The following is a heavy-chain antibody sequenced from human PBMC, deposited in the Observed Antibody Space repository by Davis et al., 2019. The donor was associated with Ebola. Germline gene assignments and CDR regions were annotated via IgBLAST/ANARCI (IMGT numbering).Heavy chain of an antibody. J-gene: IGHJ5*02. CDR3: ARRPLGGNWFDP. V-gene: IGHV1-3*01. Sequence: ASVKVSCKASGYTFTSYAMHWVRQAPGQRLEWMGWINAGNGNTKYSQKFQGRVTITRDTSASTAYMELSRLRSDDTAVYYCARRPLGGNWFDPWGQGTLVTVSS. CDR1: GYTFTSYA. CDR2: INAGNGNT. D-gene: IGHD7-27*01.